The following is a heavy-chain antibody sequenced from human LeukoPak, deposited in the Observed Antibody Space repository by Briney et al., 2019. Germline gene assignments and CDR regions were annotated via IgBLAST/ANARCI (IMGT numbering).Heavy chain of an antibody. J-gene: IGHJ3*02. D-gene: IGHD2-15*01. CDR2: ISYDGSNK. Sequence: GGSLRLSCAASGFTFSSYGMHWVRQAPGKGLEWVAVISYDGSNKYYADSVKGRFTISRDNSKNTLYLQMNSLRAEDTAVYYCAKDGPIGGGAFDIWGQGTMVTVSS. V-gene: IGHV3-30*18. CDR3: AKDGPIGGGAFDI. CDR1: GFTFSSYG.